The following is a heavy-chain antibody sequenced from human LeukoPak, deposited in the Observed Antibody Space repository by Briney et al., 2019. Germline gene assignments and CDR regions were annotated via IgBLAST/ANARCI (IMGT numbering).Heavy chain of an antibody. D-gene: IGHD3-10*01. J-gene: IGHJ4*02. Sequence: SETLSLTCTVSGGSISSYYWSWIRQPPGKGLEWMGYIYDSGSTNYNPSLKSRVTISVDTPKNQFSLKLSSVPAADPAVYYCARFRMVRGVMRYFDYWGQGTLVTVSS. V-gene: IGHV4-59*01. CDR3: ARFRMVRGVMRYFDY. CDR2: IYDSGST. CDR1: GGSISSYY.